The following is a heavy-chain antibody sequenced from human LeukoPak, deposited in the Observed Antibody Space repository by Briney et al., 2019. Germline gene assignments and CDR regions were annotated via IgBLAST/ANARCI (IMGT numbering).Heavy chain of an antibody. V-gene: IGHV1-46*01. CDR2: INPSGGST. CDR1: GYTFTGYY. D-gene: IGHD2-15*01. CDR3: ARDGSGGSTAFDY. Sequence: SVKVSCKASGYTFTGYYMHWVRQAPGQGLEWMGIINPSGGSTSYAQKFQGRVTMTRDMSTSTVYMELSSLRSEDTAVYYCARDGSGGSTAFDYWGQGTLVTVSS. J-gene: IGHJ4*02.